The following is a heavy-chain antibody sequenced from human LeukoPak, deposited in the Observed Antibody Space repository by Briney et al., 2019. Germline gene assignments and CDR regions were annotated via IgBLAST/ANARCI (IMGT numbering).Heavy chain of an antibody. CDR3: ARDSGTTGEVKFDP. J-gene: IGHJ5*02. CDR2: IYGSGTT. Sequence: QSSETLSLTCTVSGGSISSYWSWIRQPAGKGLEWIGRIYGSGTTTYNPSLKSRVSMSIDTSKNQFSLKLMSVTAADTAVYYCARDSGTTGEVKFDPWGQGTLVTVSS. V-gene: IGHV4-4*07. CDR1: GGSISSY. D-gene: IGHD3-10*01.